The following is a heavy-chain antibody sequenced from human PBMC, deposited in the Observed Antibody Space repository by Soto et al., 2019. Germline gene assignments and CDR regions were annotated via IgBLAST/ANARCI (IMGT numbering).Heavy chain of an antibody. CDR1: GFTFTSYG. CDR3: ARDIGRNYYYYYTMDV. J-gene: IGHJ6*02. V-gene: IGHV3-30*19. CDR2: ISYDGSNK. Sequence: ESGGGVVQPGRSQRLSCAASGFTFTSYGMHWVRQAPGKGLEWVAVISYDGSNKYYADSVKGRFTISRDSSKNTLYLQMNSLRAEDTAVYYCARDIGRNYYYYYTMDVWGQGTTVAVSS. D-gene: IGHD1-26*01.